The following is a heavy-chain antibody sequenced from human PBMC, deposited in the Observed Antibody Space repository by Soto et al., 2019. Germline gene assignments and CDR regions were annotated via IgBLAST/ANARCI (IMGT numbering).Heavy chain of an antibody. CDR1: GYTFTGHY. Sequence: ASVRVSCKGSGYTFTGHYIHWVRQAPEQGPEWMGEIGPESGATRYAQRFQGRVTMTRDMPITTVYMELNNLSPDDTAVYYCGRGRSGQIVVFYWGQGTPVTVSS. V-gene: IGHV1-2*02. CDR2: IGPESGAT. J-gene: IGHJ4*02. D-gene: IGHD1-26*01. CDR3: GRGRSGQIVVFY.